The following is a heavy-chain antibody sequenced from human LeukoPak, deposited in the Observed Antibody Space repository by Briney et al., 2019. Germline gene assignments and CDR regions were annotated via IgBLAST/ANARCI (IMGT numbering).Heavy chain of an antibody. V-gene: IGHV5-51*01. J-gene: IGHJ6*03. D-gene: IGHD3-10*01. CDR2: IYPGDSDT. Sequence: GESLKISCKGSGYSFTSYWIGWVRQMPGKVLEWMGIIYPGDSDTRYSPSFQGQVTISADKSISTAYLQWSSLKASDTAMYYCARFLPYHYGSGSYYYMDVWGKGTTVTISS. CDR3: ARFLPYHYGSGSYYYMDV. CDR1: GYSFTSYW.